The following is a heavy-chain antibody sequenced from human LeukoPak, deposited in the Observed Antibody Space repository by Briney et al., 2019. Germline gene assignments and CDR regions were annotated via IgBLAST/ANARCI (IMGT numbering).Heavy chain of an antibody. D-gene: IGHD5-12*01. V-gene: IGHV3-7*01. CDR2: IKEVESEK. Sequence: GGSLRLSYAASGFTFSSYWMSWVREAPGKELEWVANIKEVESEKYYVDSVKGRFTISRDNVKNSLYLQMNSLRAEDTAVYYCARVGYSGYDLFDYWGQGTLVTVSS. CDR1: GFTFSSYW. CDR3: ARVGYSGYDLFDY. J-gene: IGHJ4*02.